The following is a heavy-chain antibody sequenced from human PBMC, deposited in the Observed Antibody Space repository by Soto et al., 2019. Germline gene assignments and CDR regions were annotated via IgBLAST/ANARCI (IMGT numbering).Heavy chain of an antibody. CDR3: ARAGKYYYGSGSPYYYGMDV. D-gene: IGHD3-10*01. CDR1: GYTFTSYG. J-gene: IGHJ6*02. V-gene: IGHV1-18*04. Sequence: QVQMVQSGAEVKKPGASVKVSCKASGYTFTSYGVSWVQQAPGQGLEWMGWISGYNGNTNYAQKLQGRVTMTTDTSTSTAYMELRSLISDDTAVYYCARAGKYYYGSGSPYYYGMDVWGQGITVTVSS. CDR2: ISGYNGNT.